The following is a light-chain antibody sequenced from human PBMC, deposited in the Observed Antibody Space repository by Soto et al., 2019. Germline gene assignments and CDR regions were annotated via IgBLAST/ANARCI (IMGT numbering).Light chain of an antibody. CDR2: EVS. J-gene: IGLJ3*02. Sequence: QSALTQPASVSGSRGQSITISCTGTSSNVGSYNFVSWYRQYPGKAPELIIYEVSQRPSTFFNRFSGSKSGNTASLTISGLQSYDEADYYCCSYAGNNALVCGGGTKLTVL. V-gene: IGLV2-23*02. CDR1: SSNVGSYNF. CDR3: CSYAGNNALV.